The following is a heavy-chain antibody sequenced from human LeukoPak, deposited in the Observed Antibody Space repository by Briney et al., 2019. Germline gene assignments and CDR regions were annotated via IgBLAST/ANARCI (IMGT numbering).Heavy chain of an antibody. CDR3: ARASSIVVVVAAPPVYYFDY. D-gene: IGHD2-15*01. Sequence: GASVKVSCKASGYTFTSYGISWVRQAPGQGLEWMGWISAYNGNTNYAQKLQGRVTMTTDTSTSTAYMELRSLRSDDTAVYYCARASSIVVVVAAPPVYYFDYWGQGTLVTVSS. V-gene: IGHV1-18*01. CDR2: ISAYNGNT. CDR1: GYTFTSYG. J-gene: IGHJ4*02.